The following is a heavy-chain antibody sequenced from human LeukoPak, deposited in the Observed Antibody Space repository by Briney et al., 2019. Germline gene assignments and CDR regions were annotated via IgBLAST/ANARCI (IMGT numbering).Heavy chain of an antibody. D-gene: IGHD6-19*01. Sequence: KPSETLSLTCTVSGGSMRSYYWSWIRQPPGKGLELIGYVYYSGTANYNPSLESRVTILVDTSKNQFSLNLSSVTAADTAVYYCARTKGGWYYSDYWGQGTLVSVSS. CDR1: GGSMRSYY. V-gene: IGHV4-59*08. CDR2: VYYSGTA. CDR3: ARTKGGWYYSDY. J-gene: IGHJ4*02.